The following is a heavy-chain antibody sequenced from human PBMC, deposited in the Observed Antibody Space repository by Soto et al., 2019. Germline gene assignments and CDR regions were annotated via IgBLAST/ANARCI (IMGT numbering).Heavy chain of an antibody. CDR3: ATEYGGYNWNYGLVEY. D-gene: IGHD1-7*01. J-gene: IGHJ4*02. V-gene: IGHV3-9*01. Sequence: EVQLVESGGGLVQPGRSLRLSCAASGFSFDDYAMYWVRQVPGKGLEWVSGISWNSDSVAYAESVKGRFTISRDNAKNSLYLHMNGLRVEDTALYYCATEYGGYNWNYGLVEYWGQGILVTVSS. CDR2: ISWNSDSV. CDR1: GFSFDDYA.